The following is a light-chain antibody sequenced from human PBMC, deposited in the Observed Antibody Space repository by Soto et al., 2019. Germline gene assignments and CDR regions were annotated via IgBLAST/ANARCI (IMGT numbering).Light chain of an antibody. CDR2: GAS. CDR3: QQYDNWPPLT. V-gene: IGKV3-15*01. Sequence: EIVMTQSPATLSVSPGERATLSCRASQSVSSNLAWYQQKPGQALRLLIYGASTRATGIPARFSGSGSGTEFTLTISSLQSEDFAIYYCQQYDNWPPLTFGGGTNVEIK. CDR1: QSVSSN. J-gene: IGKJ4*01.